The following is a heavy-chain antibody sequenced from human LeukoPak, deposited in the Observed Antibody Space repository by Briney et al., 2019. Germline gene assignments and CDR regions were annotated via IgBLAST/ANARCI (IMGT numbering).Heavy chain of an antibody. CDR2: ISSSGSTI. D-gene: IGHD1-26*01. Sequence: PGGSPRLSCAASGFTFSIYGMNWVRQAPGKGLGWVSYISSSGSTIYYADSVKGRFTISRDNAKNSLDLEMNSLRDEDTAVYYCARRMSSGSNPFDYWGQGTLVTVSS. V-gene: IGHV3-48*02. CDR1: GFTFSIYG. J-gene: IGHJ4*02. CDR3: ARRMSSGSNPFDY.